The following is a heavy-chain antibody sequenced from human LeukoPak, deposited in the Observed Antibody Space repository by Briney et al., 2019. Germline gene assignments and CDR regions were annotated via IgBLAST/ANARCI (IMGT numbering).Heavy chain of an antibody. Sequence: SETLSLTCAVYGGSFSGYYWSWIRQPPGKGLEWIGEINHSGSTNYNPSLKSRVTISVDTSKNQFSLKLSSVTAADTAVYYCARQGTDGFDPWGQGTLVTVSS. CDR2: INHSGST. V-gene: IGHV4-34*01. CDR3: ARQGTDGFDP. D-gene: IGHD3-10*01. CDR1: GGSFSGYY. J-gene: IGHJ5*02.